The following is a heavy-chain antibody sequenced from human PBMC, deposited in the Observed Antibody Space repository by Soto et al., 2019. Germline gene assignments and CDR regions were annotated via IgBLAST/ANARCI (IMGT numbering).Heavy chain of an antibody. CDR3: ANVPIWCGGSSCYTEGFDS. CDR1: GFVFSDYA. CDR2: ISAGGDT. J-gene: IGHJ4*02. D-gene: IGHD2-21*01. Sequence: GGSLRLSCVASGFVFSDYAMSWVRQAPGKGLEWVSAISAGGDTYYADSVKGRFTVSRANSKNTLYLQMNSLRAKDTAIYYCANVPIWCGGSSCYTEGFDSWGQGTLVTVYS. V-gene: IGHV3-23*01.